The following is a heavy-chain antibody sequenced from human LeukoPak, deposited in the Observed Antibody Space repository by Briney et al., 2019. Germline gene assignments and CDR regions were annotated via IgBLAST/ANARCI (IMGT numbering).Heavy chain of an antibody. V-gene: IGHV1-2*02. J-gene: IGHJ4*02. CDR2: INPNGSGT. CDR1: GYTFTDHY. CDR3: ASTLYSSGWYPDY. Sequence: ASVKVSCKASGYTFTDHYMHWVRQAPGQGLEWMGWINPNGSGTNYAQRFQGRVSMTRDTSISTAYMELSRLRSDDTAVYYCASTLYSSGWYPDYWGQGTLVTVSS. D-gene: IGHD6-19*01.